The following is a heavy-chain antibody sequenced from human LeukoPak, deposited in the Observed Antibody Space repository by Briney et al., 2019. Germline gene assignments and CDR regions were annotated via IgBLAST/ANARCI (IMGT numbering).Heavy chain of an antibody. D-gene: IGHD1-26*01. CDR1: GFTFSSYG. CDR3: AKDAIVGATRSVDY. V-gene: IGHV3-30*18. CDR2: ISYDGSNK. Sequence: GGSLRLSCAASGFTFSSYGMHWVRQAPGKGLEWVAVISYDGSNKYYADSVKGRFTISRDNSKNTLYLQMNSLRAEDTAVYYCAKDAIVGATRSVDYWGQGTLDTVSS. J-gene: IGHJ4*02.